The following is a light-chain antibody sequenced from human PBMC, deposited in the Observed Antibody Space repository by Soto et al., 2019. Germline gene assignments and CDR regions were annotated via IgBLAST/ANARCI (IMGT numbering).Light chain of an antibody. Sequence: QSALTPXASVSGSHGQSITISCTGTSSDVGGYNYVSWYQQHPGKAPKLMIYDVSNRPSGVSNRFSGSKSGNTASLTISGLQAEDEADYYCSSYTSSSTLVFGTGTKVTVL. V-gene: IGLV2-14*01. CDR3: SSYTSSSTLV. CDR1: SSDVGGYNY. CDR2: DVS. J-gene: IGLJ1*01.